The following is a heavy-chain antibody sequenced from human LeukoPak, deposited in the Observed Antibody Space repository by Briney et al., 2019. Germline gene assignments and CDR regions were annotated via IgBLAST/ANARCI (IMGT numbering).Heavy chain of an antibody. V-gene: IGHV3-23*01. J-gene: IGHJ5*02. CDR2: ISGSGGST. CDR3: ATQKIYCSSTSCYNNWFDP. Sequence: PGGSLRLSCAASGFTFSSYAMSWVRQAPGKGLEWVSAISGSGGSTYYADSVKGQFTTSRDNSKNTLYLQMNSLRAEDTAVYYCATQKIYCSSTSCYNNWFDPWGQGTLVTVSS. CDR1: GFTFSSYA. D-gene: IGHD2-2*01.